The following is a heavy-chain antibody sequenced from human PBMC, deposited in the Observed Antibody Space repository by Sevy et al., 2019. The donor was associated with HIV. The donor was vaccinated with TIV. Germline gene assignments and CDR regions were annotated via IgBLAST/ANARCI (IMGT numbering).Heavy chain of an antibody. CDR1: GYTFTGYY. V-gene: IGHV1-2*06. J-gene: IGHJ5*02. CDR3: ARDPSPIAVAGTRRNWFDP. Sequence: ASVKVSCKASGYTFTGYYMHWVRQAPGQGLEWMGRINPNSGGTNYAQKFQGRVTMTRDTSISTAYVELSRLRSDDTAVYYCARDPSPIAVAGTRRNWFDPWGQGTLVTVSS. CDR2: INPNSGGT. D-gene: IGHD6-19*01.